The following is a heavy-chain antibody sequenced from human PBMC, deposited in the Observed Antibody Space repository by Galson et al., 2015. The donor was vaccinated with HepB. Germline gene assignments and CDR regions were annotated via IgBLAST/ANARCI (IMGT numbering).Heavy chain of an antibody. V-gene: IGHV3-33*01. CDR3: ARDFITGTVGTDY. J-gene: IGHJ4*02. CDR1: GFTFSSYG. CDR2: IWYDGSNK. Sequence: SLRLSCAASGFTFSSYGMHWVRQAPGKGLEWVAVIWYDGSNKYYADSVKGRFTISRDNSKNTLYLQMNSLRAEDTAVYYCARDFITGTVGTDYWGQGTLVTVSS. D-gene: IGHD1-7*01.